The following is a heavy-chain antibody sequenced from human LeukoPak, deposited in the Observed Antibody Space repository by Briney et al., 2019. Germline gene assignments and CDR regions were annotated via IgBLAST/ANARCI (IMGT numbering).Heavy chain of an antibody. J-gene: IGHJ5*02. CDR2: IRYDGSNK. Sequence: GGSLRLSRAASGFTFSSYGMHWVRQAPGKGLEWVAFIRYDGSNKYYADSVKGRFTISRDNSKNTLYLQMNSLRAEDTAVYYCAKNRLGYCSSTSCSPLQEFDPWGQGTLVTVSS. V-gene: IGHV3-30*02. D-gene: IGHD2-2*01. CDR1: GFTFSSYG. CDR3: AKNRLGYCSSTSCSPLQEFDP.